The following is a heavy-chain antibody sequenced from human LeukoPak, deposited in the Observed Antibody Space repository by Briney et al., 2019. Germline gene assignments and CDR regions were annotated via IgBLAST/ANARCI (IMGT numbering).Heavy chain of an antibody. J-gene: IGHJ4*02. CDR1: GYTFTGYY. V-gene: IGHV1-2*02. D-gene: IGHD6-6*01. CDR3: ARGHGYSSSSDYYFDY. CDR2: INPNSGGT. Sequence: GASVKVSCKASGYTFTGYYMHWVRQAPGQGLEWMGWINPNSGGTNYAQKFQGRVTMTRDTSISTAYMELSRLRSDDTAVYYCARGHGYSSSSDYYFDYWGQGTLVTVSS.